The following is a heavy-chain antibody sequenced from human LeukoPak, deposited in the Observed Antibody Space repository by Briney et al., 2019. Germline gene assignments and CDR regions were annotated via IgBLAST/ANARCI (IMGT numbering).Heavy chain of an antibody. V-gene: IGHV1-2*02. D-gene: IGHD6-6*01. CDR2: INPNSGGT. CDR3: ARVAAHYYFDY. CDR1: GYTFTGYY. Sequence: ASVKVSCKASGYTFTGYYLHWVRQAPGQGLEWMGWINPNSGGTNYAQKFQGRVTMTRDASISTAYMELSRLRSDDTAVYYCARVAAHYYFDYWGQGTLVTVSS. J-gene: IGHJ4*02.